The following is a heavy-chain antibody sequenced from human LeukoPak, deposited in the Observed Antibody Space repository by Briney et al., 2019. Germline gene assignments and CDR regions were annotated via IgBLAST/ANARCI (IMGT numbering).Heavy chain of an antibody. J-gene: IGHJ6*02. CDR1: GYTLTELS. CDR2: FDPEDGET. V-gene: IGHV1-24*01. D-gene: IGHD3-10*01. Sequence: GASVKVSCKVSGYTLTELSMHWVRQAPGKGLEWMGGFDPEDGETIYAQKFQGRVTITRDTSASTAYMELSSLRSEDTAVYYCARDYYPGDVYYGMDVWGQGTTVTVSS. CDR3: ARDYYPGDVYYGMDV.